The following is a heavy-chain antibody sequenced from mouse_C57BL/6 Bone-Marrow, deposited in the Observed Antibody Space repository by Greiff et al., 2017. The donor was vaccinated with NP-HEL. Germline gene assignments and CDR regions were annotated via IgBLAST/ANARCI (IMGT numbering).Heavy chain of an antibody. CDR3: ARGVYDGYLAY. D-gene: IGHD2-3*01. J-gene: IGHJ3*01. Sequence: EVQLQQSGPELVKPGASVKISCKASGYTFTDYYMNWVKQSHGKSLEWIGDINPNNGGTSYNQKFKGKATLTVDKSSSTAYMELRSLTSEDSAVYYCARGVYDGYLAYWGQGTLVTVSA. V-gene: IGHV1-26*01. CDR1: GYTFTDYY. CDR2: INPNNGGT.